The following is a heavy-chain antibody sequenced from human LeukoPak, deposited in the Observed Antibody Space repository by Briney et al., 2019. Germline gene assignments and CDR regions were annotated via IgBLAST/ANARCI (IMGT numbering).Heavy chain of an antibody. CDR3: AKDPRGSYSRDYYYYMDV. D-gene: IGHD1-26*01. Sequence: GGSLRLSCAASGFTFSSYSMNWVRQAPGKGLEWVSSISSSSSYIYYADSVKGRFTISRDNAKNSLYLQMNSLRAEDTAVYYCAKDPRGSYSRDYYYYMDVWGKGTTVTVSS. CDR1: GFTFSSYS. CDR2: ISSSSSYI. J-gene: IGHJ6*03. V-gene: IGHV3-21*01.